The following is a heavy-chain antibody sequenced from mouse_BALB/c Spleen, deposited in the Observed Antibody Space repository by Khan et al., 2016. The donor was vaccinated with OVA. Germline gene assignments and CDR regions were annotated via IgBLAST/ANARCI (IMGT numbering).Heavy chain of an antibody. CDR2: INPSTGYS. J-gene: IGHJ3*01. Sequence: QVQLQQSGAELAKPGASVKMSCKASGYTFTSYWMHWVKQRPGQGLEWIGYINPSTGYSEYNQKFKDKATLTADKSASTAYLKLSSLTYDDSAVYYCSNHGSSSAWFAYWVQGTLVTVSA. V-gene: IGHV1-7*01. CDR3: SNHGSSSAWFAY. CDR1: GYTFTSYW. D-gene: IGHD1-1*01.